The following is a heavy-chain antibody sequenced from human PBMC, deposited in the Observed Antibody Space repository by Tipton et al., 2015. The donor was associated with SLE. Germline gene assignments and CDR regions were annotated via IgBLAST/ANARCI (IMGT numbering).Heavy chain of an antibody. V-gene: IGHV3-21*03. J-gene: IGHJ4*02. CDR3: ARDPPYSSGCSDY. Sequence: SLRLSCAASGFTFDDYGMSWVRQAPGKGLEWVSSISSSSSYIYYADSVKGRFTISRDNAKNSLYLQMNSLRAEDTAVYYCARDPPYSSGCSDYWGQGTLVTVSS. CDR1: GFTFDDYG. CDR2: ISSSSSYI. D-gene: IGHD6-19*01.